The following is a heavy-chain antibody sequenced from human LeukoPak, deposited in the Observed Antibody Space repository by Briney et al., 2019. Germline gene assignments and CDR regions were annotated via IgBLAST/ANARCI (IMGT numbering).Heavy chain of an antibody. D-gene: IGHD2-2*01. J-gene: IGHJ3*02. CDR3: AKGYCSSTSCYSDAFDI. V-gene: IGHV4-59*01. CDR2: IYYSGST. CDR1: GGSISSYY. Sequence: SETLSLTCTVSGGSISSYYWSWIRRPPGKGLEWIGYIYYSGSTNYNPSLKSRVTISVDTSKNQFSLKLSSVTAADTAVYYCAKGYCSSTSCYSDAFDIWGQGTMVTVSS.